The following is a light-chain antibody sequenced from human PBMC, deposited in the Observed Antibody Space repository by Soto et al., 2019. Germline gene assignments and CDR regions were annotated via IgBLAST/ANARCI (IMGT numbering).Light chain of an antibody. CDR3: QQYGSSPPIT. V-gene: IGKV3-20*01. CDR2: GAS. Sequence: EIVLTQSPGTLSLSPGERATLSCRASQRVSSSYLAWYQQKPGQAPRLLIYGASSRATGIPDRLSGSGSGRDFTLTISRLEPEDFAVYYCQQYGSSPPITFGQGTRLEIK. J-gene: IGKJ5*01. CDR1: QRVSSSY.